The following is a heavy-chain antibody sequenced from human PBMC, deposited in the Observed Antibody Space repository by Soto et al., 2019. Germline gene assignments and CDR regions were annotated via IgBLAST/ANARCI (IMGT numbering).Heavy chain of an antibody. Sequence: EVQLLESGGGLVQPGGSLRLSCAASGFTFSSYAMSWVRQAPGKGLEWVSAISGSGGSTYYADSVKGRFTISRDNSKNTLYLQMNSLRAEDTAVYYCAKPRPCGIVVVVAVKRGAFDIWGQGTMVTVSS. V-gene: IGHV3-23*01. CDR2: ISGSGGST. J-gene: IGHJ3*02. D-gene: IGHD2-15*01. CDR1: GFTFSSYA. CDR3: AKPRPCGIVVVVAVKRGAFDI.